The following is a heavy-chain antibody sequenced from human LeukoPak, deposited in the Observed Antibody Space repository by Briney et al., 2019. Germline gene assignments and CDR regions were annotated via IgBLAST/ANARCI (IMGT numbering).Heavy chain of an antibody. V-gene: IGHV3-7*01. D-gene: IGHD6-13*01. J-gene: IGHJ5*02. CDR1: AFSVSRDW. CDR2: IEQDGSEK. CDR3: AKDRGVAAAGSRWFDP. Sequence: GGSVSLACPAAAFSVSRDWMSWDRQAPGKGLEWVANIEQDGSEKYYVDSVKGRFTISRDNAKNSLYLQMNSLRAEDTAVYYCAKDRGVAAAGSRWFDPWGQGTLVTVSS.